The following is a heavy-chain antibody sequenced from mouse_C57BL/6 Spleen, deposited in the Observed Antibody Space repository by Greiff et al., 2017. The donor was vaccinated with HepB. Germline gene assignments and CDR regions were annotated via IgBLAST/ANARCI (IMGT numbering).Heavy chain of an antibody. Sequence: DVQLQESGPGLVKPSQSLSLTCSVTGYSITSGYYWNWIRQFPGNKLEWMGYISYDGSNNYNPSLKNRISITRDTSKNQFFLKLNSVTTEDTATYYCASRDYWGQGTTLTVSS. J-gene: IGHJ2*01. CDR3: ASRDY. V-gene: IGHV3-6*01. CDR2: ISYDGSN. CDR1: GYSITSGYY.